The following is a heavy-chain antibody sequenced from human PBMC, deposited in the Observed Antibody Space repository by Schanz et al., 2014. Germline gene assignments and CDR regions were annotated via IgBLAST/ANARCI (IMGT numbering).Heavy chain of an antibody. Sequence: EVQLVESGGGVVKPGGSLRLSCAASGFTFSNYVMSWVRQAPGKGLEWVSTIGTSGGTNYAESVKGRFTISRDNSKNTLYLQMNSLRAEDTAVYFCAKIERNEDWGQGTLVTVSS. CDR2: IGTSGGT. V-gene: IGHV3-23*04. CDR1: GFTFSNYV. CDR3: AKIERNED. J-gene: IGHJ4*02. D-gene: IGHD1-1*01.